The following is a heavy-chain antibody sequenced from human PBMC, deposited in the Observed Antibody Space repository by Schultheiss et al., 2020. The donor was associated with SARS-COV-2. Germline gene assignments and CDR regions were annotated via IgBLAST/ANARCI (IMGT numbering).Heavy chain of an antibody. V-gene: IGHV3-23*01. Sequence: GGSLRLSCAASGFTFSNYAMSWVRQAPGKGLEWVSAISGSGGSTYYADSVKGRFTISRDNSKNTLYLQMNSLRAEDTAVYYCAKSLYYDVRGSCFDYWGQGALVTVSS. CDR1: GFTFSNYA. D-gene: IGHD3-22*01. J-gene: IGHJ4*02. CDR2: ISGSGGST. CDR3: AKSLYYDVRGSCFDY.